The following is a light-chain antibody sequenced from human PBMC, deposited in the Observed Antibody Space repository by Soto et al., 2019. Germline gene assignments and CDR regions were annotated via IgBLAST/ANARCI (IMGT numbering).Light chain of an antibody. CDR3: QQYGSSGT. V-gene: IGKV3-20*01. Sequence: EIVLTQSPGTLSLSPGERASLSCRASQSVARSFLAWYQQKPGQAPRVLIYEASFRATGIPDRFSGSGSGTDFTLTISRLEPEDFAVYYCQQYGSSGTFGQGTKVDI. J-gene: IGKJ1*01. CDR1: QSVARSF. CDR2: EAS.